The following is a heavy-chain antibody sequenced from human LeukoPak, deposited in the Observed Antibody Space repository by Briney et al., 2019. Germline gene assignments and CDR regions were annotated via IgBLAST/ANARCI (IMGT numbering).Heavy chain of an antibody. D-gene: IGHD2-2*01. V-gene: IGHV3-23*01. Sequence: PGGSLRLSCAASGFTFSSYAMSWVRQAPGNGLEWVSAISGSGGSTYYADSVKGRLTISRDNSKNTLYLQMNSLRAEDTAVYYCAKDRPRGWEGVPAAIGVPDYWGQGTLVTVSS. J-gene: IGHJ4*02. CDR2: ISGSGGST. CDR1: GFTFSSYA. CDR3: AKDRPRGWEGVPAAIGVPDY.